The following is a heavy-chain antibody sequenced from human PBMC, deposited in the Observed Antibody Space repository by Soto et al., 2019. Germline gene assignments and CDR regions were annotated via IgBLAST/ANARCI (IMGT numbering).Heavy chain of an antibody. Sequence: SETLSLTCTVSDGSVSSGSYYWTWIRQPPGKGLEWIGYIYSSGSTLYNPSLKSRVIISVDTSMNQFSLKLSSVTAADTAVYYCARDSLALFDSWGQGTLVTVSS. CDR2: IYSSGST. V-gene: IGHV4-61*01. D-gene: IGHD5-12*01. J-gene: IGHJ4*02. CDR1: DGSVSSGSYY. CDR3: ARDSLALFDS.